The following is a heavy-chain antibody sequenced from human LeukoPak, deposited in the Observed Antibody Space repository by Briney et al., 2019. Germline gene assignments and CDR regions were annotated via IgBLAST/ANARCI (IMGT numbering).Heavy chain of an antibody. Sequence: SETLSLTCAVSGYSISSGYFWGWIRQPPGKGLEWIGSIYHSGSTNYNPSLKSRVTISVDTSKNQFSLKLSSVTAADTAVYYCARGGTHNDWGQGTLVTVSS. CDR1: GYSISSGYF. CDR2: IYHSGST. J-gene: IGHJ4*02. V-gene: IGHV4-38-2*01. CDR3: ARGGTHND. D-gene: IGHD1-1*01.